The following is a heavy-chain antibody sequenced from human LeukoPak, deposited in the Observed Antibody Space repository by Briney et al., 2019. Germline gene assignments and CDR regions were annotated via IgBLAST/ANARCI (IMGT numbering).Heavy chain of an antibody. V-gene: IGHV3-23*01. CDR2: ISGSGGST. CDR1: GFTLDDYG. CDR3: AKEMAAAGTHEYFQH. D-gene: IGHD6-13*01. J-gene: IGHJ1*01. Sequence: GGSLRLSCAASGFTLDDYGMSWVRQAPGRGLEWVTAISGSGGSTYYADSVKGRFTISRDNSKNTLYLQMNSLRAEDTAVYYFAKEMAAAGTHEYFQHWGQGTLVTVSS.